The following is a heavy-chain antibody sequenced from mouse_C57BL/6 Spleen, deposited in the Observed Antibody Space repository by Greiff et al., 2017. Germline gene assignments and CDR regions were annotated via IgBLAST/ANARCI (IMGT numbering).Heavy chain of an antibody. J-gene: IGHJ3*01. CDR2: INPNNGGT. CDR1: GYTFTDYY. Sequence: VQLQQSGPELVKPGASVKISCKASGYTFTDYYMNWVKQSHGKSLEWIGDINPNNGGTRYNQKFKGKATLTVDKSSSTAYMELRSLTSEDSAVYYCARGGYYFAYWGQGTLVTVSA. D-gene: IGHD3-1*01. CDR3: ARGGYYFAY. V-gene: IGHV1-26*01.